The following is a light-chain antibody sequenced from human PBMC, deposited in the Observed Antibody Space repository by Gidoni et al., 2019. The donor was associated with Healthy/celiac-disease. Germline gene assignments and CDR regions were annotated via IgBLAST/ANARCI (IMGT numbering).Light chain of an antibody. CDR1: QSVSSSY. CDR2: GAS. V-gene: IGKV3-20*01. Sequence: ETALTQPAGPLSLSPGERATLPCRASQSVSSSYLSWYQQKPGQAPRLLIYGASSSATGIPDRFSGGGSGTNYTLPISRLEPEDVAVYYCQQYGSSPMYTFGQGTKLEIK. CDR3: QQYGSSPMYT. J-gene: IGKJ2*01.